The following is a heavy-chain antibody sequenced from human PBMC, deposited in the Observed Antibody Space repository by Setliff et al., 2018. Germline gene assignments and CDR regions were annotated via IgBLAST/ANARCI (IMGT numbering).Heavy chain of an antibody. CDR3: ARVAGRGRYWYFDL. CDR1: GFTFSSYS. Sequence: GGSLRLSCAASGFTFSSYSINWVRQAPGKGLEWVSYISSRSSTIYYADSVKGRFTISRDNAKNSLYLRMNSLRAEDTAVYYCARVAGRGRYWYFDLWGRGTLVTVSS. V-gene: IGHV3-48*04. J-gene: IGHJ2*01. CDR2: ISSRSSTI.